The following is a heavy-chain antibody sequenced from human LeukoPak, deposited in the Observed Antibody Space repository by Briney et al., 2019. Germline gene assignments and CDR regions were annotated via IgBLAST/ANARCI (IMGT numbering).Heavy chain of an antibody. D-gene: IGHD5-18*01. CDR2: ISGSGGST. J-gene: IGHJ4*02. CDR1: GFTFSSYA. V-gene: IGHV3-23*01. Sequence: PGGSLRLSCAASGFTFSSYAMSWVRQAPGKGLEWVSAISGSGGSTYYADSVKGRFTISRDNSKNTLYLQMNSLRAEDTAVYYCARVGYISYNYFDYWGQGTLVTVSS. CDR3: ARVGYISYNYFDY.